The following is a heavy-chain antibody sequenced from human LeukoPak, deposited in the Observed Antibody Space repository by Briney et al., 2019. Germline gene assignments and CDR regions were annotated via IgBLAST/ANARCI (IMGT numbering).Heavy chain of an antibody. Sequence: GGSLRLSCAASGCTFSSYSMNWVRQAPGKGLEGVSSISSSSSYIYYADSVKGRFTISRDNAKKSLYLQMNSLRAEATAVYYCARDWGGGSDFDIWGQGTMVTVSS. V-gene: IGHV3-21*01. CDR1: GCTFSSYS. CDR3: ARDWGGGSDFDI. J-gene: IGHJ3*02. CDR2: ISSSSSYI. D-gene: IGHD3-16*01.